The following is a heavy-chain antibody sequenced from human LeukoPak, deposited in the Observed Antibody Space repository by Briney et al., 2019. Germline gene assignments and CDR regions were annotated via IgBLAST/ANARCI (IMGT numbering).Heavy chain of an antibody. CDR1: GFTFNNYA. CDR3: ARSPIVVVPAAMGRRYYYYMDV. Sequence: GGSLRLSCAASGFTFNNYAMIWVRQAPGKGLEWVSAISGSGGSTYYADSVKGRFTISRDDSKITLYLQMNSLRAEDTAVYYCARSPIVVVPAAMGRRYYYYMDVWGRGTTVTVSS. D-gene: IGHD2-2*01. J-gene: IGHJ6*03. V-gene: IGHV3-23*01. CDR2: ISGSGGST.